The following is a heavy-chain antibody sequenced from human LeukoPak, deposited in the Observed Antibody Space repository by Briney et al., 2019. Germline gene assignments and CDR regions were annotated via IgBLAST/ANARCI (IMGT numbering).Heavy chain of an antibody. D-gene: IGHD3-22*01. CDR3: ARFSMGHYDSSGMAFDY. V-gene: IGHV4-59*01. CDR2: IYYSGST. J-gene: IGHJ4*02. CDR1: GGSISSYY. Sequence: SETLSLTCTVSGGSISSYYWSWIRQPPGKGLEWIGYIYYSGSTNYNPSLKSRVTISVDTSKNQFSLKLSSVTAADTAVYYCARFSMGHYDSSGMAFDYWGQGTLVTVSS.